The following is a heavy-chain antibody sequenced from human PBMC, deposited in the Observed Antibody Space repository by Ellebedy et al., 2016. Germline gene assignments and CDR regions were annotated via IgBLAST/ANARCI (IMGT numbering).Heavy chain of an antibody. CDR3: ARDRPFEPARYEGYELDY. CDR2: IWYDRDKK. Sequence: GGSLRLSXISSGFTFSSHGMHWVRQAPGKGLEWVAVIWYDRDKKFYADSVKGRFTISRDFSKNTLYLQMNSLRAEDTAVYYCARDRPFEPARYEGYELDYWGQGTLVTVSS. V-gene: IGHV3-33*01. D-gene: IGHD2-2*01. J-gene: IGHJ4*02. CDR1: GFTFSSHG.